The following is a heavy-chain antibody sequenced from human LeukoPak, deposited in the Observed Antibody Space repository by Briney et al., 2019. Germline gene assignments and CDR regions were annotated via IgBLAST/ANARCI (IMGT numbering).Heavy chain of an antibody. D-gene: IGHD1-26*01. CDR1: GFTFSGSA. CDR3: TRGWWELKAPFDP. Sequence: GGSLRLSCAASGFTFSGSAMHWVRQASGKGLEWVGRIRSKANSYATAYAASVKGRFIISRDDSKNTAYLQMNSLKTEDTAVYYCTRGWWELKAPFDPWGQGTLVTVSS. CDR2: IRSKANSYAT. J-gene: IGHJ5*02. V-gene: IGHV3-73*01.